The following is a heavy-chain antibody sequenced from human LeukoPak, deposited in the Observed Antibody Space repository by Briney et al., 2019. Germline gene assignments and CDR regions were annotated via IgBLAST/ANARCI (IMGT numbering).Heavy chain of an antibody. Sequence: SETLSLTCTVSAGSISSSSYSWGWIRQPPGKGLEWIGSIYYSGSTYYNPSLKSRVTISVDTSKNQFSLKLSSVTAADTAVYYCARDKRGYGDYVDYWGQGTLVTVSS. D-gene: IGHD4-17*01. CDR1: AGSISSSSYS. V-gene: IGHV4-39*07. CDR2: IYYSGST. CDR3: ARDKRGYGDYVDY. J-gene: IGHJ4*02.